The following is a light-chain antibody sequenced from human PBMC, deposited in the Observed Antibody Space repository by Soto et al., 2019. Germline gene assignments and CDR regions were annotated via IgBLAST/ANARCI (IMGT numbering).Light chain of an antibody. CDR2: AAS. CDR3: QQYQYATSPLFT. Sequence: DIVLTQAPGTLSLSPGESATLSCRASQSVSSNSLAWYKHKPGQAPRLLIYAASSSATGIPDRFSGSWSGTALDLRVYRLEPEDCSVCYCQQYQYATSPLFTFGPGTKVDIK. CDR1: QSVSSNS. V-gene: IGKV3-20*01. J-gene: IGKJ3*01.